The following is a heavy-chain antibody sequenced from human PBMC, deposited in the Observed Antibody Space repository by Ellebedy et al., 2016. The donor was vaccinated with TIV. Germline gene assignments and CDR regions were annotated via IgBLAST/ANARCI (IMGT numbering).Heavy chain of an antibody. D-gene: IGHD3-9*01. CDR2: IYTTGRT. V-gene: IGHV4-59*10. CDR3: ARLVVIPPHFDY. J-gene: IGHJ4*02. CDR1: GGPFSGYY. Sequence: MPGGSLRLSCAGYGGPFSGYYWSWIRQPAGKGLEWIGRIYTTGRTIYSPSLKSRVSVSVDTSHNQFSLRLTSVTAADTAVYYCARLVVIPPHFDYWGQGALVTVSS.